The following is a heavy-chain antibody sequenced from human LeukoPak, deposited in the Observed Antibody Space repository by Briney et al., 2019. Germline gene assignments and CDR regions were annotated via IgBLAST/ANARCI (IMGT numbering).Heavy chain of an antibody. J-gene: IGHJ4*02. Sequence: PGGSLRLSCSASGFTFSSYGMHWVRQAPGKGLEWVAVISYDGSNKYYADSVKGRFTISRDNSKNSLYLQMNSLRAEDTAVYYCASGSTGTYYFDYWGQGTLVTVSS. V-gene: IGHV3-30*03. CDR1: GFTFSSYG. CDR2: ISYDGSNK. CDR3: ASGSTGTYYFDY. D-gene: IGHD6-13*01.